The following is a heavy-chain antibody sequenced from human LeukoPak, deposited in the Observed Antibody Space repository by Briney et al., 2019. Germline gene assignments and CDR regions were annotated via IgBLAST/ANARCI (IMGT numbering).Heavy chain of an antibody. CDR2: ISAYNGNT. D-gene: IGHD1-26*01. CDR1: GYTFTSYY. Sequence: ASVKVSCKASGYTFTSYYMHWVRQAPGQGLEWMGWISAYNGNTNYAQKLQGRVTMTTDTSTSTACMELRSLRSDDTAVYYCARGPIVGATRPLDYWGQGTLVTVSP. J-gene: IGHJ4*02. CDR3: ARGPIVGATRPLDY. V-gene: IGHV1-18*04.